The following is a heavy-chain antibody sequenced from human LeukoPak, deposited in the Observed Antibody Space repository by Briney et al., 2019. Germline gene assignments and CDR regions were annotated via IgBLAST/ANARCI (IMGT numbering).Heavy chain of an antibody. V-gene: IGHV3-23*01. CDR1: GFTFSTYA. Sequence: PGGSLRLSCAASGFTFSTYAMSWVRQAPGKGMEWVSDISTSGGSTYYADSVKGRFTISRDNSKNTLYLQMNSLRAEDTAVYYCAKSKGGDYFDYWGQGTLVTVSS. CDR2: ISTSGGST. J-gene: IGHJ4*02. D-gene: IGHD3-16*01. CDR3: AKSKGGDYFDY.